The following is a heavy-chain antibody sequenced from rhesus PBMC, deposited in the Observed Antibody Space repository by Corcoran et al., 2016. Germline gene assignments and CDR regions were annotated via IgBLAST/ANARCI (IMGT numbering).Heavy chain of an antibody. V-gene: IGHV4-160*01. J-gene: IGHJ4*01. CDR3: ARHNWGSGSWNYFDY. D-gene: IGHD6-25*01. Sequence: QVQLQQWGEGLVKPSETLSLTCAVSGGSISSNFWGWIRQPPGKGLEWIGRFPGSDSPTAYSPSLKSRVTISIDTSKNQFSLKLSSVTAADTAVYYCARHNWGSGSWNYFDYWGQGVLVTVSS. CDR2: FPGSDSPT. CDR1: GGSISSNF.